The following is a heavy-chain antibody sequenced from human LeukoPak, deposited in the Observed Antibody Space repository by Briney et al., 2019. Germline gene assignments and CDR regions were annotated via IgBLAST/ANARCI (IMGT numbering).Heavy chain of an antibody. D-gene: IGHD3-3*01. CDR2: IYTSGST. J-gene: IGHJ4*02. CDR1: GGSISSGSYY. Sequence: SETLSLTCTVSGGSISSGSYYWSWIRQPAGKGLEWIGRIYTSGSTNYNPSLKSRVTISVDTSKIQFSLKLSSVTAADTAVYYCARDNFWSGYGDYWGQGTLVTVSS. V-gene: IGHV4-61*02. CDR3: ARDNFWSGYGDY.